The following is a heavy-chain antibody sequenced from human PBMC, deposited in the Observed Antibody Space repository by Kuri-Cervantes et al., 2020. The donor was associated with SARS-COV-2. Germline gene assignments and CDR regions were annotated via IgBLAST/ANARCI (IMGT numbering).Heavy chain of an antibody. CDR3: AREEGGELGEAFDY. CDR2: IDSSSYYI. D-gene: IGHD7-27*01. Sequence: GESLKISCAASGFTFSGYSINWIRQAPGKGLEWVASIDSSSYYIYHADSVKGRLTISRDNAKTSLYLQMNSLKLEDTAVYYCAREEGGELGEAFDYWGQGALVTVSS. J-gene: IGHJ4*02. V-gene: IGHV3-21*01. CDR1: GFTFSGYS.